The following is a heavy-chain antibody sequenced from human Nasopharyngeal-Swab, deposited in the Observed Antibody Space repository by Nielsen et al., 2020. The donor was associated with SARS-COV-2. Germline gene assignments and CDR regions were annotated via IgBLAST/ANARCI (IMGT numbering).Heavy chain of an antibody. V-gene: IGHV4-4*02. Sequence: SETLSLTCAVSGGSISSSNWWSWVRQPPGKGLEWIGEIYHSGSTNYNPSLKSRVTISVDKSKNQFSLKLSSVTAADTAVYYCARQLVVVVAAAIPYYYGMDVWGQGTTVTVSS. CDR1: GGSISSSNW. J-gene: IGHJ6*02. CDR3: ARQLVVVVAAAIPYYYGMDV. D-gene: IGHD2-15*01. CDR2: IYHSGST.